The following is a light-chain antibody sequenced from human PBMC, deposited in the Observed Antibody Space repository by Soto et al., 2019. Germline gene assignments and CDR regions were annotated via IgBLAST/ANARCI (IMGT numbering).Light chain of an antibody. Sequence: QSALAQPASVSGSPGQSITISCTGTSSDVGAYNYVSWYQQNPGKAPKLLIYDVRYRPSGVSNRFSCSKSGNTAYLIISGLQAEDEADYYCRSFTSRHTYVFGSGTKVTVL. CDR2: DVR. J-gene: IGLJ1*01. CDR3: RSFTSRHTYV. CDR1: SSDVGAYNY. V-gene: IGLV2-14*01.